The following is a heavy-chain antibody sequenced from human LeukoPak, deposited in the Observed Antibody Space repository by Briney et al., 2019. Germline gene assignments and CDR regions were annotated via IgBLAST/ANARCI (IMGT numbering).Heavy chain of an antibody. J-gene: IGHJ6*03. D-gene: IGHD3-22*01. V-gene: IGHV1-8*01. CDR1: GYTFTSYD. CDR3: ARVLYYYDSSGYYDHYYYYYMDV. Sequence: ASVKVSCKASGYTFTSYDINWVRQATGQGLEWMGWMNPNSGNTGYAQKFQGRVTMTRNTSISTAYMELSSLRSEDTAVYYCARVLYYYDSSGYYDHYYYYYMDVWGKGTTVTVSS. CDR2: MNPNSGNT.